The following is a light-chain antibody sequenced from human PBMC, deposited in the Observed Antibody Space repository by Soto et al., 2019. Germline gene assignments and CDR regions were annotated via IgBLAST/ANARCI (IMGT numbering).Light chain of an antibody. CDR3: LQKYFYPCT. V-gene: IGKV1-6*01. CDR1: QGIRND. CDR2: AAS. Sequence: AIQMTQSPSSLSASVGDRVTITCRASQGIRNDLDWFQQKPGKAPKLLIYAASNLQSWVPARFSGSGSGTDFTLTISSLQTEDFATYYCLQKYFYPCTFGPGTKVAIK. J-gene: IGKJ3*01.